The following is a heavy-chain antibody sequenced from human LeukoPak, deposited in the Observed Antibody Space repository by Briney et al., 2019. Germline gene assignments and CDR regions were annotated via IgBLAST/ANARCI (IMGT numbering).Heavy chain of an antibody. CDR1: GYTFTSYD. CDR3: ARAEYSGSYYMVDY. V-gene: IGHV1-8*03. Sequence: ASVKVSCKASGYTFTSYDINWVRQATGQGLEWMGWMNPNSGNTGYAQKFQGRVTITRNTSISTAYMELSSLRSEDTAVYYCARAEYSGSYYMVDYWGQGTLVTVSS. J-gene: IGHJ4*02. D-gene: IGHD1-26*01. CDR2: MNPNSGNT.